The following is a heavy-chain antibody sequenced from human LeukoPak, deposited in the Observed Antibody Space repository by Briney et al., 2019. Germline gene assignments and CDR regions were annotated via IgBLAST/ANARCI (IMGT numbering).Heavy chain of an antibody. D-gene: IGHD3-22*01. V-gene: IGHV1-46*01. CDR2: INPSGGST. J-gene: IGHJ4*02. Sequence: GASVKVSCKASGYTFTSYYMHWVRQAPGQGLEWMGIINPSGGSTSYAQKFQGRVTITRDMSTSTVYMELSSLRSEDTAVYYCARNYYDSSGYYSDLYYFDYWGQGTLVTVSS. CDR3: ARNYYDSSGYYSDLYYFDY. CDR1: GYTFTSYY.